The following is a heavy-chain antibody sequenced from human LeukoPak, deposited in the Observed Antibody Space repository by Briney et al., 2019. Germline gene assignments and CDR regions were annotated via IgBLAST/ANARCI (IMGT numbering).Heavy chain of an antibody. V-gene: IGHV3-7*01. CDR1: GFTFSNFW. D-gene: IGHD3-3*01. CDR3: ARGGHFWDP. J-gene: IGHJ5*02. Sequence: GGSLRLSCAASGFTFSNFWMTWVRQAPGKGLEWVASIKQDGSVESYVDSVKGRFTISRDNAKNSLYLQMNSLRAEDTAVYYCARGGHFWDPWGQGTLVTVSS. CDR2: IKQDGSVE.